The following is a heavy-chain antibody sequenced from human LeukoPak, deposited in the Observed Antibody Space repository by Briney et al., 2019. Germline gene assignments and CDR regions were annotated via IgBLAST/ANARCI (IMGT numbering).Heavy chain of an antibody. J-gene: IGHJ4*02. Sequence: ASVKVSFKASGYTFNSYSVSWVRQAPGQGLEWMGWISTYNGNTNYSQKLQGRVTMTTDTSTRTAYMELRSLRSDDTAVYHCAREWKYCRSTSCGYYFDYWGQGTLVTVSS. D-gene: IGHD2-2*01. V-gene: IGHV1-18*01. CDR2: ISTYNGNT. CDR3: AREWKYCRSTSCGYYFDY. CDR1: GYTFNSYS.